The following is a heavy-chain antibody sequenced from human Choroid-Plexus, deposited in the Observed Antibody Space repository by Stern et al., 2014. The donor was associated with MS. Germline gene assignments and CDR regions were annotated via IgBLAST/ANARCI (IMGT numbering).Heavy chain of an antibody. V-gene: IGHV3-9*01. D-gene: IGHD3-22*01. CDR2: IAWNSGTI. J-gene: IGHJ6*01. CDR3: AKDSGPSYFYDSIGYVEGYYSFAMDV. CDR1: GFTFDDHA. Sequence: EVQLVESGGGLVQPGRSLRLSCAASGFTFDDHAMHWVRQVPGKGLEWVAGIAWNSGTIDYADSVKGRFTISRDNAMNSVYLQLDSLRPEDTALYICAKDSGPSYFYDSIGYVEGYYSFAMDVWGQGTTVTVSS.